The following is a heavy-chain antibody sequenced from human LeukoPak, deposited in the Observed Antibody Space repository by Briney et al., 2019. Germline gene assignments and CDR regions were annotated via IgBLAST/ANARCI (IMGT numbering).Heavy chain of an antibody. CDR2: TRNKANSYTT. V-gene: IGHV3-72*01. D-gene: IGHD6-6*01. CDR1: GFTFSDHY. J-gene: IGHJ6*03. CDR3: ARARVSIAARPGYYYYYYMDV. Sequence: GGSLRLSCAASGFTFSDHYMDWVRQAPGKGLEWVGRTRNKANSYTTEYAASVKGRFTISRDDSKNSLYLQMNSLKTEDTAVYYCARARVSIAARPGYYYYYYMDVWGKGTTVTVSS.